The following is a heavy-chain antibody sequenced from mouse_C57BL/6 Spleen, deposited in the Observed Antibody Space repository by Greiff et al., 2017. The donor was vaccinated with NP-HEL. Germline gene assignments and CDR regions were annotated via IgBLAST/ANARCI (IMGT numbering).Heavy chain of an antibody. Sequence: EVQLVESGTVLARPGASVKMSCKTSGYTFTSYWMHWVKQRPGQGLEWIGAIYPGNSDTSYNQKFKGKAKLTAVTSASTAYMELSSLTNEDSAVYYCTTYGDYSNYVKFDYWGQGTLVTVSA. CDR1: GYTFTSYW. CDR3: TTYGDYSNYVKFDY. V-gene: IGHV1-5*01. CDR2: IYPGNSDT. J-gene: IGHJ3*01. D-gene: IGHD2-5*01.